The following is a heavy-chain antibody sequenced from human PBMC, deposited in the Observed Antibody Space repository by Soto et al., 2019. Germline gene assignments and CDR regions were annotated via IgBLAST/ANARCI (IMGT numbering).Heavy chain of an antibody. CDR2: ISGSGYST. CDR3: AKGRFWDPNYMDV. Sequence: EVQLLESGGGLVQPGGSLRLSCADSAFTFSRYAMSWVRQAPGKGLEWVSAISGSGYSTYYADSVKGRFTISRDNSKNTLYLQMNSLRAEDTAVYFCAKGRFWDPNYMDVWGKGTTVTVSS. D-gene: IGHD3-16*01. J-gene: IGHJ6*03. V-gene: IGHV3-23*01. CDR1: AFTFSRYA.